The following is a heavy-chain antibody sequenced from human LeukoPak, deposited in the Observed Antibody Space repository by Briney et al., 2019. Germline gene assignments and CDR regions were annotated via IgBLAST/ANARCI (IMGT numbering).Heavy chain of an antibody. D-gene: IGHD6-19*01. J-gene: IGHJ4*02. Sequence: GGSLRLSCAASGFTFSSYAMSWVRQAPGKGLEWVSAISGSGGSTYYADSVKGRFTISRDNSKNTLYLQMNSLRAEDTAVYYCASHPAGAGKYYFDYSGQGTLVTVSS. CDR3: ASHPAGAGKYYFDY. CDR1: GFTFSSYA. V-gene: IGHV3-23*01. CDR2: ISGSGGST.